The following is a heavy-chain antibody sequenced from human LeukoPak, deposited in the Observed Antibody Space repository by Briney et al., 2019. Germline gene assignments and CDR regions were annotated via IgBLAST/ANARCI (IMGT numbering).Heavy chain of an antibody. Sequence: GGSLRLSCAASRFTFSSCAMSWVRQAPGKGLEWVSGISGSGGSTYYADSVKGRFTISRDNSKNTLYLQMDSLRAEDTAVYYCAKDGHVSVAGYFDYWGQGTLVTVSS. CDR1: RFTFSSCA. V-gene: IGHV3-23*01. D-gene: IGHD6-19*01. CDR3: AKDGHVSVAGYFDY. J-gene: IGHJ4*02. CDR2: ISGSGGST.